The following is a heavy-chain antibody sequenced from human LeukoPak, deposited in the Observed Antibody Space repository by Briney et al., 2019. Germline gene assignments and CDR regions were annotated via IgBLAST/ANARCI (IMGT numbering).Heavy chain of an antibody. J-gene: IGHJ4*02. Sequence: NPSETLSLTCTVSGGSVSGGSYYWSWIRQPPGKGLEWIGYFYYTGSTNYNPSLKSRVTISVDTPKNQFSLRLSSVTAAGTAVYYCASEQFLVSNDYWGQGILVTVSS. CDR1: GGSVSGGSYY. D-gene: IGHD5/OR15-5a*01. CDR2: FYYTGST. V-gene: IGHV4-61*01. CDR3: ASEQFLVSNDY.